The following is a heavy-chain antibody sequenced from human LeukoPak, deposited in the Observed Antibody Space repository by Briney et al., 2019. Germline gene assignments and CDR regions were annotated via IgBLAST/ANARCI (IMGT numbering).Heavy chain of an antibody. V-gene: IGHV1-46*01. CDR2: VNPSGGST. J-gene: IGHJ4*02. D-gene: IGHD5-24*01. CDR1: GYTFTNYY. CDR3: ARTPVELATDYFDY. Sequence: ASVKVSCKASGYTFTNYYMHWVRQAPGQGLEWMGIVNPSGGSTSYAQQFQGRVTMTGDTSTSTVYMELSNLRSEDMAVYYCARTPVELATDYFDYWGQGTLVTVSS.